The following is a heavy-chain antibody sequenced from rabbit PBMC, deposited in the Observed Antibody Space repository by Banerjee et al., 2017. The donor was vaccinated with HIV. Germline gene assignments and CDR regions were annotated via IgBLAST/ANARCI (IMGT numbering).Heavy chain of an antibody. CDR3: ARHGSSSVWGGDL. CDR1: GFSFTSGYY. CDR2: INTSSGNT. J-gene: IGHJ4*01. D-gene: IGHD4-1*01. V-gene: IGHV1S40*01. Sequence: QQLEEAGGGLVKPGASLTLTCTASGFSFTSGYYMYWVRQAPGKGLEWIACINTSSGNTVYASWAKGRFTISKTSSTTVTLQMTSLTAADTATYFCARHGSSSVWGGDLWGQGTLVTVS.